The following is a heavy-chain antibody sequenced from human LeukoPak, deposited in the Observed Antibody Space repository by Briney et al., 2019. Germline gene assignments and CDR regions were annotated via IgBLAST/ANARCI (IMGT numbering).Heavy chain of an antibody. D-gene: IGHD2-2*01. V-gene: IGHV3-11*01. CDR3: ARDRFGSTSYNYDS. J-gene: IGHJ4*02. CDR1: GFIFSDYY. CDR2: ISSTSSVK. Sequence: GGSLRLSCAASGFIFSDYYMGWIRQAPGKGLEWISYISSTSSVKYYADSVKGRFTISSDNAKNSVYLQVNNLRAEDTAVYYCARDRFGSTSYNYDSWGQGTLVTVSS.